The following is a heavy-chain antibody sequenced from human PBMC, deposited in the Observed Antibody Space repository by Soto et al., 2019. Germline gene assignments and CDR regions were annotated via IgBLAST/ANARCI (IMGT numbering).Heavy chain of an antibody. CDR3: ATGRQPFPYDTGSRRSYFHYYGMDV. D-gene: IGHD3-10*01. Sequence: SVQVSCKTSGGTFSNYARNCVLQPHGHGPESMRGIIPIFRKTHYAQTSQGRITITADEPTTTAFMELSTLTSQDTAVYYCATGRQPFPYDTGSRRSYFHYYGMDVWGQGTTVTASS. J-gene: IGHJ6*02. CDR1: GGTFSNYA. V-gene: IGHV1-69*01. CDR2: IIPIFRKT.